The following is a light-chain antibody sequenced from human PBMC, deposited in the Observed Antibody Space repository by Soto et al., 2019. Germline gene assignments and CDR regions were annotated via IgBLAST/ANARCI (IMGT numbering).Light chain of an antibody. J-gene: IGKJ2*01. V-gene: IGKV3-15*01. CDR3: QQYNNYPGT. CDR2: GAS. Sequence: EIVMTQSPATLSVSPGERATLSCMASQSVSSNLAWYQQKPGQAPRLLIYGASTRATGIPARFSGSGSGTEFTLTISSLQYEDFAVYYCQQYNNYPGTFGQGTKLDIK. CDR1: QSVSSN.